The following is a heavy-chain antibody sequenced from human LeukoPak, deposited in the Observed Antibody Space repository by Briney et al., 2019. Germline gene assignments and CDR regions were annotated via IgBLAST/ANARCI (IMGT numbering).Heavy chain of an antibody. J-gene: IGHJ4*02. CDR2: MNPNSGNT. D-gene: IGHD5-18*01. CDR1: GYTFTGYY. Sequence: ASVKVSCKASGYTFTGYYMHWVRQAPGQGLEWMGWMNPNSGNTGYAQKFQGRVTMTRNTSISTAYMELSSLRSEDTAVYYCARGGGSYSYGYRIDYWGQGTLVTVSS. V-gene: IGHV1-8*02. CDR3: ARGGGSYSYGYRIDY.